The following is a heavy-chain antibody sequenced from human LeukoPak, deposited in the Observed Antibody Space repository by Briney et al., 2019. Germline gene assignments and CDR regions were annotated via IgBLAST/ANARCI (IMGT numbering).Heavy chain of an antibody. CDR1: GDSVSSNSAA. D-gene: IGHD1-26*01. CDR3: ARNPPRYFN. V-gene: IGHV6-1*01. Sequence: SQTLSLTCAISGDSVSSNSAAWNWIRQSPSRGFEWLGRTVYRSKWYYDYAVSVQSRITINADTSKNQFSLHLNSATPEDTAVYYCARNPPRYFNWGQGTLVTVSS. CDR2: TVYRSKWYY. J-gene: IGHJ4*02.